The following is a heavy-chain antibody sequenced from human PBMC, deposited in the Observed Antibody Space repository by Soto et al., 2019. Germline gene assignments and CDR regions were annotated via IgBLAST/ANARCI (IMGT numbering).Heavy chain of an antibody. CDR1: GFTFSAYD. D-gene: IGHD2-15*01. CDR3: ARAYSGRLPRRADYYFAMDV. Sequence: QPGGSLRLSCAASGFTFSAYDMNWVRQTTGKXLEWVSAIGAADDPYYLGSVKGRFTISRENAKNSLYLQMNSLRAEDTAVYYCARAYSGRLPRRADYYFAMDVWGQGTTVTVSS. CDR2: IGAADDP. V-gene: IGHV3-13*05. J-gene: IGHJ6*02.